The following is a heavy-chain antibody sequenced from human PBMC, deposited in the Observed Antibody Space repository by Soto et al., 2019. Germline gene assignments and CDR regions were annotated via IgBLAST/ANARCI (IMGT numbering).Heavy chain of an antibody. CDR3: AKDRRGWSGTNYYYYYGMDV. J-gene: IGHJ6*02. D-gene: IGHD1-26*01. CDR1: GFTFSSYG. Sequence: RGSLRLSCAASGFTFSSYGMHWVRQAPGKGLEWVAVISYDGSNKYYADSVKGRFTISRDNSKNTLYLQMNSLRAEDTAVYYCAKDRRGWSGTNYYYYYGMDVWGQGTTVTVSS. CDR2: ISYDGSNK. V-gene: IGHV3-30*18.